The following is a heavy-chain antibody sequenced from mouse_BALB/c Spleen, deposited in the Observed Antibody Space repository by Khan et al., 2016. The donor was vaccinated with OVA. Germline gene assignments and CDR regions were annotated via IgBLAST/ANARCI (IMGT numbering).Heavy chain of an antibody. CDR1: GFSLTSYG. D-gene: IGHD2-4*01. CDR3: ARNYDYDEGLAY. J-gene: IGHJ3*01. CDR2: IWSGGST. Sequence: QVQLKQSGPGLVQPSQSLSITCTVSGFSLTSYGVHWVRQSPGKGLEWLGVIWSGGSTDYNEAFIPRLSISKDNSKSQVFFKMNSLQGNDTAIYYCARNYDYDEGLAYWGQGTLVTVSA. V-gene: IGHV2-2*02.